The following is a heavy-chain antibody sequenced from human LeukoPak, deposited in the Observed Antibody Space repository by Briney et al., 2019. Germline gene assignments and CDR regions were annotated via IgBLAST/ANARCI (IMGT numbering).Heavy chain of an antibody. CDR3: ARAGYSGSDFSV. V-gene: IGHV4-59*01. Sequence: PSETLSLTCTLSGGSFSSYYWGWIRQPPGKGLEWIGYIYYSGSTNYNPSLKSRVTISVDTSKNQFSLKLSSVTATDTAVYYCARAGYSGSDFSVWGKGSTVTVSS. CDR2: IYYSGST. D-gene: IGHD5-12*01. J-gene: IGHJ6*04. CDR1: GGSFSSYY.